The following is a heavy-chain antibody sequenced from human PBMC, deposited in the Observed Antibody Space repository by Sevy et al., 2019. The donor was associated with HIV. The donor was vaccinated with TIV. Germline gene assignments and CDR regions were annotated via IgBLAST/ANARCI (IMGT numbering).Heavy chain of an antibody. CDR1: GFTFSSYW. CDR2: IKQDGSEK. Sequence: GGSLRLSCAASGFTFSSYWMSWVRQAPGKGLEWVANIKQDGSEKYYVDSVKGRFTISRDNAKNSLYLQMNSLRAEDTAVYYCARVGPRLLKYYFDYWGQGTLVTVSS. D-gene: IGHD3-3*01. J-gene: IGHJ4*02. V-gene: IGHV3-7*01. CDR3: ARVGPRLLKYYFDY.